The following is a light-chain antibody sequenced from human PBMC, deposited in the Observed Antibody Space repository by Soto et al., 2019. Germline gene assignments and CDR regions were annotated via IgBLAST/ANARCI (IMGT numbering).Light chain of an antibody. CDR3: QQYGSSPLT. J-gene: IGKJ4*01. V-gene: IGKV3-20*01. CDR1: QSVSSSS. Sequence: EIVLTQSPGTLSLSPGERATLSCRASQSVSSSSLAWYQQKPDQAPRLLIYGASTRATGIPDRFSGSGSGTDFTFTISRLESEDFAVYFCQQYGSSPLTFGGGTKVEIK. CDR2: GAS.